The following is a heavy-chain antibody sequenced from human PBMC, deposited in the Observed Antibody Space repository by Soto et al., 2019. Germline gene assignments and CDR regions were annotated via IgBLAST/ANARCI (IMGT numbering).Heavy chain of an antibody. J-gene: IGHJ4*02. CDR2: TNSDGRST. CDR1: GFTFSSYW. V-gene: IGHV3-74*01. CDR3: AKGYSGYDYAN. D-gene: IGHD5-12*01. Sequence: GGSLRLSCAASGFTFSSYWMHWVRQAPGKGLVWVSRTNSDGRSTTYADSVKGRFTISRDNAKNTVYLQMNSLSAEDTAVYFCAKGYSGYDYANWGQGSLVTVSS.